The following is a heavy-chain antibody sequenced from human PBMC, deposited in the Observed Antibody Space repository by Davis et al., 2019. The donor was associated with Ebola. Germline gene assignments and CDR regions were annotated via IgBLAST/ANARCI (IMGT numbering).Heavy chain of an antibody. Sequence: GESLKISCAASGFVFSSYVMSWVRRAPGKGLEWVSTLGLSADTYYADSVKGRFTISRDNSKNTLYLQMNSLRAEDTAVYYCARARVFDYWGQGTLVTVSS. CDR3: ARARVFDY. J-gene: IGHJ4*02. CDR2: LGLSADT. V-gene: IGHV3-23*01. CDR1: GFVFSSYV.